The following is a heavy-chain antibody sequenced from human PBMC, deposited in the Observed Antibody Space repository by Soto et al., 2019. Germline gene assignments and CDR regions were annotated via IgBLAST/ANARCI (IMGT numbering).Heavy chain of an antibody. CDR3: ARDPATTPDQAMDV. V-gene: IGHV3-53*01. Sequence: PGGSLRLSCAASGFIVSSSFMMWVRQAPGKGLEWVSLIYTDERIFYGDSVKGRFTISRDNSKNTVFLQMNSLRAEDTAVYYCARDPATTPDQAMDVWGQGTTVTVSS. CDR2: IYTDERI. D-gene: IGHD1-1*01. J-gene: IGHJ6*02. CDR1: GFIVSSSF.